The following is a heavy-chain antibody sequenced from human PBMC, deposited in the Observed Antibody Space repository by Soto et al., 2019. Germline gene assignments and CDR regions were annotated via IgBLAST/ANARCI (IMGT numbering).Heavy chain of an antibody. CDR1: GGSISSYY. CDR3: ARNSPRSKRGYYYYYGMDV. CDR2: IYTSGST. Sequence: ASETLSLTCTVSGGSISSYYWSWIRQPAGKGLEWIGRIYTSGSTNYNPSLKSRVTMSVDTSKNQFSLKLSSVTAADTAVYYCARNSPRSKRGYYYYYGMDVWGQGTTVTVS. D-gene: IGHD3-10*01. V-gene: IGHV4-4*07. J-gene: IGHJ6*02.